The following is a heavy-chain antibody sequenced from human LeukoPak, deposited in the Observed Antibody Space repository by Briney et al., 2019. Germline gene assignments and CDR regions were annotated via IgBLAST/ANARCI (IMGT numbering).Heavy chain of an antibody. CDR3: ARVAQPLVFRSFFDY. J-gene: IGHJ4*02. D-gene: IGHD6-6*01. V-gene: IGHV1-2*02. CDR1: GYTFTGYY. CDR2: INPNSGGT. Sequence: EASVKVSCKASGYTFTGYYMHWVRQAPGQGLEWMGWINPNSGGTNYAQKFQGRVTMTRDTSISTAYMELSRLRSDDTAVYYCARVAQPLVFRSFFDYWGQGTLVTVSS.